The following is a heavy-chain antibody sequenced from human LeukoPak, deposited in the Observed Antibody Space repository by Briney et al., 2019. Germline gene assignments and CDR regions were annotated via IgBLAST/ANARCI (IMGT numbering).Heavy chain of an antibody. V-gene: IGHV1-69*06. CDR2: IIPIFGTA. J-gene: IGHJ4*02. CDR3: VSALGDWIDY. Sequence: GASVKVSCKASGGTFSSYAISWVRQAPGQGLEWMGGIIPIFGTANYAQKFQGRVTITADKSTSTAYMELRSLRSEDTAVYYCVSALGDWIDYWGQGTLVTVSS. CDR1: GGTFSSYA. D-gene: IGHD2-21*02.